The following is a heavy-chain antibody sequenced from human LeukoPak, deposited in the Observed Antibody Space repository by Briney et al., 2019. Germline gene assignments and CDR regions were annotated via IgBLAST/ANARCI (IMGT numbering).Heavy chain of an antibody. V-gene: IGHV4-34*01. Sequence: PSETLSLTCAVYGGSFSGYYWSWIRQPPGKGLEWIGEINHSGSTNYNPSLKSRVTISVDTSKNQFSLKLSSVTAADTAVYYCARGPRYCSGGSCYSPYYYYGMDVWGQGTTVTVSS. CDR2: INHSGST. CDR3: ARGPRYCSGGSCYSPYYYYGMDV. CDR1: GGSFSGYY. D-gene: IGHD2-15*01. J-gene: IGHJ6*02.